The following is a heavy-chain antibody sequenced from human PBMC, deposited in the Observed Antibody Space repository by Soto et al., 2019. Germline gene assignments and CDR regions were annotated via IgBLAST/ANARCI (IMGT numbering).Heavy chain of an antibody. CDR3: AKDLPRCSGGSCYSRYYGMDV. CDR2: ISGSGGST. V-gene: IGHV3-23*01. Sequence: PGGSLRLSCAASGFTFGSYAMSWVRQAPGKGLEWVSAISGSGGSTYYADSVKGRFTTSRDNSKNTLYLQMNSLRAEDTAVYYCAKDLPRCSGGSCYSRYYGMDVWGQGTTVTVSS. CDR1: GFTFGSYA. D-gene: IGHD2-15*01. J-gene: IGHJ6*02.